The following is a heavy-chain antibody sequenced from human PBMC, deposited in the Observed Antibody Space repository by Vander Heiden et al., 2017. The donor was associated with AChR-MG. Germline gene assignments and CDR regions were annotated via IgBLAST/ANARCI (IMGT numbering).Heavy chain of an antibody. CDR3: ARGRYSRYCSSTSCYFSWFDP. D-gene: IGHD2-2*01. J-gene: IGHJ5*02. CDR2: IIPIFGTA. CDR1: GGTFSSYA. Sequence: QVQLVQSGAEVKKPGSSVKVSCKASGGTFSSYAISWVRQATGQGLEWMGGIIPIFGTANYAQKFQGRVTITADESTSTAYMELSSLRSEDTAVYYCARGRYSRYCSSTSCYFSWFDPWGQGTLVTVSS. V-gene: IGHV1-69*01.